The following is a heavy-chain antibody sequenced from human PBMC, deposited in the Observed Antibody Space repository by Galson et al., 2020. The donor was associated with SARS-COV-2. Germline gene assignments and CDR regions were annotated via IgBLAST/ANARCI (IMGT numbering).Heavy chain of an antibody. Sequence: GESLKISCKASGDIFTTSWIGWVRQMPGKGLEWMGIIYLGDSDTRYSPSFQGQVTISADKSISTAYLLWSSLRASDTAIYYCARVMTAISRGYYFDYWGQGTLVTVSS. CDR3: ARVMTAISRGYYFDY. CDR2: IYLGDSDT. J-gene: IGHJ4*02. D-gene: IGHD2-21*02. CDR1: GDIFTTSW. V-gene: IGHV5-51*01.